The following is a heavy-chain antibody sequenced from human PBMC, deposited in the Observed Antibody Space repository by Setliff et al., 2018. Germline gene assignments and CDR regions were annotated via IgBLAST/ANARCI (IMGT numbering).Heavy chain of an antibody. CDR3: ASLSRSYYDASGYFSNPFDI. V-gene: IGHV3-23*01. D-gene: IGHD3-22*01. Sequence: LRLSCVASGFTFSSYAMSWVRQAPGKGMEWVSAISGSSGNTFYADSVKGRFTISRENSKDTLYLQMNSLRAEDTALYYCASLSRSYYDASGYFSNPFDIWGQGTVVPVSS. CDR1: GFTFSSYA. J-gene: IGHJ3*02. CDR2: ISGSSGNT.